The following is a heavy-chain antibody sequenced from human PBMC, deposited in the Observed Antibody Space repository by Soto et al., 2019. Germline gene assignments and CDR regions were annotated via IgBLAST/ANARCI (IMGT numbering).Heavy chain of an antibody. J-gene: IGHJ4*02. CDR2: IIPIFGTA. CDR3: ARGLADIVVVPAAMDPYFDY. V-gene: IGHV1-69*13. CDR1: GGTFSSYA. D-gene: IGHD2-2*01. Sequence: ASVKVSCKASGGTFSSYAISWVRQAPGQGLEWMGGIIPIFGTANYAQKFQGRVTITADESTSTAYMELSSLRSEDTAVYYCARGLADIVVVPAAMDPYFDYWGQGTLVTVSS.